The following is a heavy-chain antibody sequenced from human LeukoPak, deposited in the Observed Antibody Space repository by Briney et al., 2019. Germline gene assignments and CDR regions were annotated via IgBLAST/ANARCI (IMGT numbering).Heavy chain of an antibody. V-gene: IGHV3-23*01. Sequence: SGGSLRLSCAVSGVTLSNYGMAWVRQAPGKGLEWVAGISDSGGATNYADSVKGRFTISRDNGKNTLYLQMSSLRAEDTAVYFCAKRGVVIRVILVGFHKQAYYFDSWGQGALVTVSS. CDR2: ISDSGGAT. CDR3: AKRGVVIRVILVGFHKQAYYFDS. CDR1: GVTLSNYG. J-gene: IGHJ4*02. D-gene: IGHD3-10*01.